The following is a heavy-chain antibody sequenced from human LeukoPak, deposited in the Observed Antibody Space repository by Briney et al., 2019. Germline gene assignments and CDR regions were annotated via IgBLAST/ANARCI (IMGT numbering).Heavy chain of an antibody. V-gene: IGHV4-39*01. CDR2: IYYSGST. J-gene: IGHJ6*02. CDR3: ARYLGYCSSTSCYLNYYGMDV. D-gene: IGHD2-2*01. CDR1: GGSISSSSYY. Sequence: SETLSLTCTVSGGSISSSSYYWGWIRQPPGTGLGWIGSIYYSGSTYYNPSLKSRVTISVDTSKNQFSLKLSSVTAADTAVYYCARYLGYCSSTSCYLNYYGMDVWGQGTTVTVSS.